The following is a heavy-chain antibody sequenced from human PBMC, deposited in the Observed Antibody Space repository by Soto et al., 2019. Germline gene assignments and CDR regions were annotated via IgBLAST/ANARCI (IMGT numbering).Heavy chain of an antibody. V-gene: IGHV2-70*01. J-gene: IGHJ4*02. CDR2: IDWGADK. D-gene: IGHD4-4*01. Sequence: SGPTLVNPTQTLTLTCTFSGFSLSTSGMSVSWIRQPPGKALEWLALIDWGADKSYSTSLKTRLTISKDTSKNQVVLTMTNMDPVDTATYYCARATTRDGYSLLDYWGQGALVTVSS. CDR1: GFSLSTSGMS. CDR3: ARATTRDGYSLLDY.